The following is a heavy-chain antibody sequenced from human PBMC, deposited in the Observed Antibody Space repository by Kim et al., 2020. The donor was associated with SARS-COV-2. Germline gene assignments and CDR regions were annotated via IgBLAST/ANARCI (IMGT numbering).Heavy chain of an antibody. CDR2: ISSSSSYI. V-gene: IGHV3-21*01. CDR3: ARQDIVVVPAATYYYYGMDV. CDR1: GFTFSSYS. D-gene: IGHD2-2*01. J-gene: IGHJ6*02. Sequence: GGSLRLSCAASGFTFSSYSMNWVRQAPGKGLEWVSSISSSSSYIYYADSVKGRFTISRDNAKNSLYLQMNSLRAEDTAVYYCARQDIVVVPAATYYYYGMDVWGQGTTVTVSS.